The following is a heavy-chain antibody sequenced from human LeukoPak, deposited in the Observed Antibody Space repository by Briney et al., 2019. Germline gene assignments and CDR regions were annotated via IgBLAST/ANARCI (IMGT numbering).Heavy chain of an antibody. CDR3: ARDEVDSEFDY. J-gene: IGHJ4*02. D-gene: IGHD5-12*01. CDR1: GSTFNSYG. Sequence: GGSLRLSCAASGSTFNSYGMHWVRQAPGKGLEWVAVISYDGSNKYYADSVKGRFTISRDNSKNTLYLQMNSLRAEDTAVYYCARDEVDSEFDYWGQGTLVTVSS. CDR2: ISYDGSNK. V-gene: IGHV3-30*03.